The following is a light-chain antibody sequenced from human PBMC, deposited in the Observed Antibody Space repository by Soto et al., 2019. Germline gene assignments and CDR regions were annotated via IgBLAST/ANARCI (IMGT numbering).Light chain of an antibody. CDR3: SSYAGSNNLV. Sequence: QSALTQPPSSSGYPGQSVTISCTGTSSDVGGYNYVSWYQQHPGKAAKLMIYEVSKRPSGVPDRFSGSKSGNTASLTVSGLQAEDEADYYSSSYAGSNNLVFGTGTKLTVL. V-gene: IGLV2-8*01. CDR1: SSDVGGYNY. J-gene: IGLJ1*01. CDR2: EVS.